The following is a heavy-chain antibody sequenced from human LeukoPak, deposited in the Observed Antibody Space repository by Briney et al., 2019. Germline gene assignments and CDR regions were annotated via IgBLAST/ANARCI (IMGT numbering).Heavy chain of an antibody. CDR3: AKDQGQAVVPRRFDY. Sequence: SGGSLRLSCAASGFAFGTYAMSWVRQAPGKGLEWVSTIYYSGGNTYSADSVKGRFTISRDNAKNTLYLQMNSLRVEDTAVYYCAKDQGQAVVPRRFDYWGQGTLVTVSS. J-gene: IGHJ4*02. CDR2: IYYSGGNT. D-gene: IGHD2-2*01. CDR1: GFAFGTYA. V-gene: IGHV3-23*01.